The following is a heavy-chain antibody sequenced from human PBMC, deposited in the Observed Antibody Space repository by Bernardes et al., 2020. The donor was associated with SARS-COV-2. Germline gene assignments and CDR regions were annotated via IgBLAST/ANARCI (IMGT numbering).Heavy chain of an antibody. J-gene: IGHJ4*02. CDR3: ALIVVSGDWYFDY. CDR2: ISKGGDLT. V-gene: IGHV3-23*01. CDR1: EITFRSYG. Sequence: GGSLRLSCVASEITFRSYGMAWVRQSPEKGLEWVSSISKGGDLTYYADPVKARFTVSRDNSKNTLYLQLNSLRAEDAALYCCALIVVSGDWYFDYWGPGSLVTVSS. D-gene: IGHD6-19*01.